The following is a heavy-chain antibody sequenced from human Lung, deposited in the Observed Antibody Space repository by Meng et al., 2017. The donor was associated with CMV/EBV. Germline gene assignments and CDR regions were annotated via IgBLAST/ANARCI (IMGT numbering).Heavy chain of an antibody. CDR1: SVSSNSAA. V-gene: IGHV6-1*01. Sequence: SVSSNSAAWTCIRQSPSRGLEWLGRTYYRSKWYNDYAVSVKSRITINPDTSKNHFSLHLNSVTPDDTAVYYCVRGSNTWYTYWFFDLWGRGTLVTVSS. CDR3: VRGSNTWYTYWFFDL. J-gene: IGHJ2*01. CDR2: TYYRSKWYN. D-gene: IGHD6-13*01.